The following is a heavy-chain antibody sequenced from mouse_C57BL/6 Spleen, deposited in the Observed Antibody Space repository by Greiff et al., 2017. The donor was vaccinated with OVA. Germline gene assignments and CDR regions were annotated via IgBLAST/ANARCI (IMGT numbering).Heavy chain of an antibody. J-gene: IGHJ4*01. Sequence: VQLQQPGAELVKPGASVKMSCKASGYTFTSFWITWVKQRPGQGLEWIGDIYPGSGSTNYNEKFKSKATLTVDTSSSTAYMQLSSLTSEDSAVYDCAAYEYGDYYAMDYWGQGTSVTVSS. CDR3: AAYEYGDYYAMDY. CDR2: IYPGSGST. D-gene: IGHD2-4*01. V-gene: IGHV1-55*01. CDR1: GYTFTSFW.